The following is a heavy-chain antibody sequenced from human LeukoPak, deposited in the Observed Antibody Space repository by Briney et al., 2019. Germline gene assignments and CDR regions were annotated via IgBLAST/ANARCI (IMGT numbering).Heavy chain of an antibody. CDR2: VSGGSGGST. CDR1: GFTFSSYS. CDR3: AKARGSLHYYYMDV. V-gene: IGHV3-23*01. J-gene: IGHJ6*03. D-gene: IGHD2-15*01. Sequence: GGSLRLSCAASGFTFSSYSMNWVRQAPGKGLEWVSTVSGGSGGSTDYADSVKGRFTISRDNSKNTLYLQMNSLRAVDTAVYYCAKARGSLHYYYMDVWGKGTTVTISS.